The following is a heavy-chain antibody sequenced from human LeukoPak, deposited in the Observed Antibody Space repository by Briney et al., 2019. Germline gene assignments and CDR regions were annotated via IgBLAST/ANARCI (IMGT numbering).Heavy chain of an antibody. Sequence: PGGSLRLPCAASGFTFSSYEMNWVRQAPGKGLEWVSYISNSDNTRTYADSVKGRFTISRDNAKNSLYLDMNSLRAEDTAVYYCAKIIHIVVVTDAFDIWGQGTMVTVSS. CDR3: AKIIHIVVVTDAFDI. J-gene: IGHJ3*02. V-gene: IGHV3-48*03. D-gene: IGHD2-21*02. CDR2: ISNSDNTR. CDR1: GFTFSSYE.